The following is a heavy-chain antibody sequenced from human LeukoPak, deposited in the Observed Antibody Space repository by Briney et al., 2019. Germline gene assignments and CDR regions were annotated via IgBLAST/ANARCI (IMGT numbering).Heavy chain of an antibody. CDR2: INHSGST. J-gene: IGHJ5*02. CDR1: GGSFSGYY. Sequence: SETLSLTCAVYGGSFSGYYWSWIRQPPGKGLEWIGEINHSGSTNYNPSLKSRVTISVDTSKSQFSLKLSSVTAADTAVYYCARGRVKYYYGSGSNNWFDPCGQGTLVTVSS. V-gene: IGHV4-34*01. CDR3: ARGRVKYYYGSGSNNWFDP. D-gene: IGHD3-10*01.